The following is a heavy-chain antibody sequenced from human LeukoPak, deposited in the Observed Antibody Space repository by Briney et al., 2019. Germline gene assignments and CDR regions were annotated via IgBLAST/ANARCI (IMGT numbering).Heavy chain of an antibody. V-gene: IGHV4-39*01. CDR3: ARHLAGPGYCSSTSCHPPWYFDL. J-gene: IGHJ2*01. CDR1: GDSISSSYW. D-gene: IGHD2-2*01. CDR2: IYYSGST. Sequence: SGTLSLTCAVSGDSISSSYWWSWVRQPPGKGLGGIGSIYYSGSTYYNPSLKSRVTISVDTSKNQFSLKLSSVTAADTAVYYCARHLAGPGYCSSTSCHPPWYFDLWGRGTLVTVSS.